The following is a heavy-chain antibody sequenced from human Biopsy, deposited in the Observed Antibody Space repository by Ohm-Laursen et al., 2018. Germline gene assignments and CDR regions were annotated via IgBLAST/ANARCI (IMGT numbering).Heavy chain of an antibody. D-gene: IGHD6-19*01. V-gene: IGHV3-33*04. CDR1: GFTFGHYA. J-gene: IGHJ2*01. CDR2: IWYDGTNE. CDR3: ARGLSSGWYGYFDV. Sequence: SLRLSCSASGFTFGHYAMHWVRQAPGKGREWVSLIWYDGTNEDYADSVKGRFTISRGNSKNTLYLQINTLTLEDTAFYYCARGLSSGWYGYFDVWGRGTLVTVSS.